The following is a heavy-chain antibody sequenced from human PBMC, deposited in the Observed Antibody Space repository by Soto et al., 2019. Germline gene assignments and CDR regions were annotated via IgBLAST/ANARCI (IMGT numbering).Heavy chain of an antibody. CDR1: GYSISSSNW. CDR3: ARSGIAALHDPRYYYYYYMDV. V-gene: IGHV4-28*01. J-gene: IGHJ6*03. Sequence: QVQLQESGPGLVKPSDTLSLTCAVSGYSISSSNWWGWIRQPPGKGLEWIGYIYYSGSTYYNPSLKSRVTMSVDTSKNQFSLKLSSVTAVDTAVYYCARSGIAALHDPRYYYYYYMDVWGKGTTVTVSS. D-gene: IGHD6-6*01. CDR2: IYYSGST.